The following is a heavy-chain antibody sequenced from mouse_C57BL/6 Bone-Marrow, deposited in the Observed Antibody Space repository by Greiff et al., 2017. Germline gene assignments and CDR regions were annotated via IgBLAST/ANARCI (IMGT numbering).Heavy chain of an antibody. Sequence: EVQLQQSGPELVKPGASVKLSCKASGYTFTDYNMHWVKQSHGQSLEWIGYITPNNGGTSYNQPFTGKATLTVNKSSSTASRELRSLTSEEAAVDDCARSAWFAYGGQGTLGTVSA. V-gene: IGHV1-22*01. CDR1: GYTFTDYN. CDR2: ITPNNGGT. CDR3: ARSAWFAY. J-gene: IGHJ3*01.